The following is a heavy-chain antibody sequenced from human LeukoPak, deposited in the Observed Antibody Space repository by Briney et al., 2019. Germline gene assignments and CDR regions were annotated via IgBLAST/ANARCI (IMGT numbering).Heavy chain of an antibody. CDR1: GYTFTNNY. Sequence: GASVKVSCKASGYTFTNNYLHWVRQAPGQGLEWMGIINPSGGSTSYAQKFQGRVTMTRDTSTSTVYMELSSLRSEDTAVYYCARVTDYYDSSDLWGQGTLVTVSS. D-gene: IGHD3-22*01. V-gene: IGHV1-46*01. CDR3: ARVTDYYDSSDL. J-gene: IGHJ5*02. CDR2: INPSGGST.